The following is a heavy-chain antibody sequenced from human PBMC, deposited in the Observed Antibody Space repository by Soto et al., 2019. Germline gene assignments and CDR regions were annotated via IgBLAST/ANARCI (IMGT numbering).Heavy chain of an antibody. Sequence: SETLSLTCTVSGGSISSSSYYWGWLRQPPGKGLKWIGSIYYSGSTYYNPSLKSRVTISVDTSKNQFSLKLSSVTAADTAVYYCARAAVAGRRQGYFQHWGQGTLVTVSS. CDR2: IYYSGST. V-gene: IGHV4-39*01. CDR1: GGSISSSSYY. CDR3: ARAAVAGRRQGYFQH. D-gene: IGHD6-19*01. J-gene: IGHJ1*01.